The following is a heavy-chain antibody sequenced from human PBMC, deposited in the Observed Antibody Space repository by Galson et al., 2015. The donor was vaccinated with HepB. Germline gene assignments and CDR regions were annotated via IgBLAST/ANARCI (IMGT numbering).Heavy chain of an antibody. CDR2: INLNSGVT. D-gene: IGHD1-14*01. J-gene: IGHJ4*02. V-gene: IGHV1-2*06. CDR1: GYTFTGYY. CDR3: ARGRAGIYSFDDY. Sequence: SVKVSCKASGYTFTGYYVHWVRQAPGQGLEWMGRINLNSGVTNYAHRFQGRVTVTGDTSISTAYMELSSLTSDDTAVYYCARGRAGIYSFDDYWGQGTLVTVSS.